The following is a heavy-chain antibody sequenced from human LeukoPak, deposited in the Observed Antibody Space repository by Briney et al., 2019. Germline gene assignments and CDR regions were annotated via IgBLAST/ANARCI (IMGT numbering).Heavy chain of an antibody. CDR2: ISGSGGST. V-gene: IGHV3-23*01. D-gene: IGHD3-9*01. J-gene: IGHJ4*02. CDR3: AKANQNYDILTGYPYNFDY. CDR1: GFTFSSYA. Sequence: PGGSLRLSCAASGFTFSSYAMSWVRQAPGKGLEWVSAISGSGGSTYYADSVKGRFTISRDNSKNTLYLQMNSLRAEDTAVYYCAKANQNYDILTGYPYNFDYWGQGTLVTVSS.